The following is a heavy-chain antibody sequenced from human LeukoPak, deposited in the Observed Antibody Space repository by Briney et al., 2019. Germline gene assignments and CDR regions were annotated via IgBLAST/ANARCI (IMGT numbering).Heavy chain of an antibody. D-gene: IGHD3-10*01. V-gene: IGHV1-18*01. CDR3: ARYNSMFRGVTTSDY. Sequence: ASVKVSCKASGYTFTNYGFTWVRQAPGQGLEWMGNSAYNGNTNYAQKFQNRVTMTTDTSTSTAYMEVRSLKSDDTAVYYCARYNSMFRGVTTSDYWGQGTLVTVSS. J-gene: IGHJ4*02. CDR2: SAYNGNT. CDR1: GYTFTNYG.